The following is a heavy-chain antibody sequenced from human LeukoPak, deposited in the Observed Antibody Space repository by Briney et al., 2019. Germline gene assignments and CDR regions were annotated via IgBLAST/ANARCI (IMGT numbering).Heavy chain of an antibody. CDR3: TRGSLAIAAAYFDY. V-gene: IGHV3-49*04. CDR2: IRSKAYGGTT. Sequence: GGSLRLSCTASGFTFGDYAMSWVRQAPGKGLEWAGFIRSKAYGGTTEYAASVKGRSTISRDDSKSIAYLQMNSLKTEDTAVYYCTRGSLAIAAAYFDYWGQGTLVTVSS. CDR1: GFTFGDYA. J-gene: IGHJ4*02. D-gene: IGHD6-13*01.